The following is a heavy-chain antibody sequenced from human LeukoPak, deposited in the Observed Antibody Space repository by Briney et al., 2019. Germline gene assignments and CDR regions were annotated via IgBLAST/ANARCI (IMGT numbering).Heavy chain of an antibody. Sequence: PSETLSLTCSASRGSISSYYWSWIRQPPGKGLEWIGHVYYSGSTNYNPSLKSRVTISIDTSKNQFSLRLSSVTAADTAVYYCAREPRGGGYSFDYWGQGTLVTVSS. J-gene: IGHJ4*02. CDR3: AREPRGGGYSFDY. CDR2: VYYSGST. V-gene: IGHV4-59*12. D-gene: IGHD5-12*01. CDR1: RGSISSYY.